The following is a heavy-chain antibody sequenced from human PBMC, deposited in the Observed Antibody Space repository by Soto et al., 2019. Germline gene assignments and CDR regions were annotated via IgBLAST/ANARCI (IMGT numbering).Heavy chain of an antibody. V-gene: IGHV4-59*07. CDR2: IYYSGGT. D-gene: IGHD6-6*01. CDR3: PRASTYSSTSNCSYYGMNV. CDR1: GGSSSSYY. J-gene: IGHJ6*04. Sequence: SDTLSRTCTVSGGSSSSYYWSWIRQPPGKGLEWIGYIYYSGGTNYNPSLKSRVTISVDTSKNQFSLKLSSVTAADTAVYYCPRASTYSSTSNCSYYGMNVWGEGRTVNDST.